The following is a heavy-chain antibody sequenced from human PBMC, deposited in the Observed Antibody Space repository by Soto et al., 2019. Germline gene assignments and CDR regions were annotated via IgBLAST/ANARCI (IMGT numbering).Heavy chain of an antibody. CDR1: GFTFSSYS. CDR2: ISTSSSYI. D-gene: IGHD2-2*01. J-gene: IGHJ6*03. Sequence: GGSLRLSCAASGFTFSSYSMNWVRQAPGKGLEWTSYISTSSSYIYDAHSVKGRFTTSRDNAKNSLYLQMNSLRAEDTAVYYCARGAALGCSSTSCYAEIYYYYMDVWGKGTTVTVSS. V-gene: IGHV3-21*01. CDR3: ARGAALGCSSTSCYAEIYYYYMDV.